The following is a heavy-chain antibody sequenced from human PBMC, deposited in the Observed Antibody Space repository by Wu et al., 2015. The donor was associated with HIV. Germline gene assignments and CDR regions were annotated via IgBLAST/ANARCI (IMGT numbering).Heavy chain of an antibody. CDR3: ARGFSSTWYDYFDL. Sequence: QVQLVQSGAEVKKPGSSVKVSCKASGGTLSSYEISWVRQAPGQGLEWMGGIIPLFDTAHYAQKFRDRVTMTTDESTTTAYMELTSLRSEDTAIYYCARGFSSTWYDYFDLWGQGTLVSVSS. CDR2: IIPLFDTA. J-gene: IGHJ4*02. D-gene: IGHD2-2*01. CDR1: GGTLSSYE. V-gene: IGHV1-69*05.